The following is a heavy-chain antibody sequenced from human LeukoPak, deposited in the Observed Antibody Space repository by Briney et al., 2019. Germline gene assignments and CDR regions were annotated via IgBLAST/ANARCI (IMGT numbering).Heavy chain of an antibody. V-gene: IGHV3-23*01. CDR2: ISGSGGST. CDR1: GFTFSSYA. CDR3: AKERGYCSGGSCSWSFDY. Sequence: PGGSLRLSCAASGFTFSSYAMSWVRQAPGKGLEWVSAISGSGGSTYYADSVKGRFTISRDNSKNTLYLRMNSLRAEDTAVHYCAKERGYCSGGSCSWSFDYWGQGTLVTVSS. J-gene: IGHJ4*02. D-gene: IGHD2-15*01.